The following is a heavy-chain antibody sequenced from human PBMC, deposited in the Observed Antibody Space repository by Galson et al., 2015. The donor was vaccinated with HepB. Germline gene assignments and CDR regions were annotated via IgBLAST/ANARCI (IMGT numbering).Heavy chain of an antibody. CDR1: GFTFSSYS. CDR2: ISSSSSYI. J-gene: IGHJ4*02. V-gene: IGHV3-21*01. D-gene: IGHD6-13*01. CDR3: AREGKQQLVSPFDY. Sequence: LRLSCAASGFTFSSYSMNWVRQAPGKGLEWVSSISSSSSYIYYADSVKGRFTISGDNAKNSLYLQMNSLRAEDTAVYYCAREGKQQLVSPFDYWGQGTLVTVSS.